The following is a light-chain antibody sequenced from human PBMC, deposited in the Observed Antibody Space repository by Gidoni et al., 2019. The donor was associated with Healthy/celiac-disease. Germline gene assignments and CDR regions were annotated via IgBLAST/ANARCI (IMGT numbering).Light chain of an antibody. CDR1: SSNIGAGYD. Sequence: QSVLTQPPSVSGAPGQRVPIACTGSSSNIGAGYDVHWYQQLPGTAPKLLMYGNSNRPSGVPDRFSGSKSGTSASLAITGLQAEDEADYYCQAYDSSLSGHVVFGGGTKLTVL. V-gene: IGLV1-40*01. CDR3: QAYDSSLSGHVV. CDR2: GNS. J-gene: IGLJ2*01.